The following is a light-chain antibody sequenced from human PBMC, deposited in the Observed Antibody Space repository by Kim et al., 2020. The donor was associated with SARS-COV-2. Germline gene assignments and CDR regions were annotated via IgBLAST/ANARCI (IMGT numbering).Light chain of an antibody. V-gene: IGKV3-11*01. J-gene: IGKJ4*01. CDR2: DAS. CDR1: QSVSSY. CDR3: QQRSSWPT. Sequence: AVSPGESATLSCRASQSVSSYLAWYQQKPGQAPRLLIYDASNRATGIPARFSGSGSGTDFTLTISSLEPEDFAVYYCQQRSSWPTFGGGTKVDIK.